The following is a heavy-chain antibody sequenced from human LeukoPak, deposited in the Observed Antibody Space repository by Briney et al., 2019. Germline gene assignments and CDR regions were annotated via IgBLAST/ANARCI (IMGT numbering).Heavy chain of an antibody. J-gene: IGHJ4*02. CDR3: ARHQTPSVAGTFDY. D-gene: IGHD6-19*01. CDR2: IYYSGST. CDR1: GGSISSSSYS. Sequence: PSETLSLTCTVSGGSISSSSYSWGWIRQPPGKGLEWIGSIYYSGSTYYNPSLKSRVTISVDTSKNQFSLKLSSVTAADTAVYYCARHQTPSVAGTFDYWGQGTLVTVSS. V-gene: IGHV4-39*01.